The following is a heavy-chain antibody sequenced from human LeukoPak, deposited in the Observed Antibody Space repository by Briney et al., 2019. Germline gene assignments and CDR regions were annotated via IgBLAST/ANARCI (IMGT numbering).Heavy chain of an antibody. J-gene: IGHJ6*03. CDR2: ISSNGRNQ. Sequence: GRSLRLSCAASGFTFSDYAMHWVRQAPGKGLEWMAVISSNGRNQFYADSVKGRFTISRDSSRNTLYLQMDSLRADDTAVYYCARANPRGSTSYYMDVWGKGTTATVSS. CDR3: ARANPRGSTSYYMDV. D-gene: IGHD3-10*01. V-gene: IGHV3-30*04. CDR1: GFTFSDYA.